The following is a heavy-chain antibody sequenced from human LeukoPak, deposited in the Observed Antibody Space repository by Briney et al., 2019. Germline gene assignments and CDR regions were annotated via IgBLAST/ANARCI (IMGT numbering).Heavy chain of an antibody. Sequence: SETLSLPCAVYGGSFSGYYWSWIRQPPGKGLEWIGEINHSGSTNYNPSLKSRVTISVDKSKNQFSLKLSSVTAADTAVYYCARDLLVGATNLWYFDLWGRGTLVTVSS. CDR3: ARDLLVGATNLWYFDL. D-gene: IGHD1-26*01. CDR2: INHSGST. CDR1: GGSFSGYY. J-gene: IGHJ2*01. V-gene: IGHV4-34*01.